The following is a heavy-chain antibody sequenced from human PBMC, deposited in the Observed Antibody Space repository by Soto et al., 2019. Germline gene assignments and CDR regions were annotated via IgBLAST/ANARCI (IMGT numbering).Heavy chain of an antibody. D-gene: IGHD1-1*01. CDR3: ATWHEREHAYDV. CDR1: GLTVSGKKY. J-gene: IGHJ3*01. Sequence: DVQLVESGGGLMQPGESLRLSCAASGLTVSGKKYVAWVRQAPGKGLEWVSALYDVDGSFYAVSVKGRFTTSSDSSKTTVYLQMNGLRPDDTAVYYCATWHEREHAYDVWGQGTTVTVSS. V-gene: IGHV3-53*01. CDR2: LYDVDGS.